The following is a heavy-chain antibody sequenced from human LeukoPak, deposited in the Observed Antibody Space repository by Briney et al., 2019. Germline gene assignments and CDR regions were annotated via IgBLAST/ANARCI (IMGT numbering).Heavy chain of an antibody. V-gene: IGHV3-9*01. CDR1: GFTFDDYA. J-gene: IGHJ4*02. D-gene: IGHD3-22*01. CDR2: ISWNSGSI. CDR3: AKDRVYDSSGYHFDY. Sequence: GRSLRLSCAASGFTFDDYAMHWVRQAPGKGLEWVSGISWNSGSIGYADSVKGRFTISRDNAKNSLYLQMNSPRAEDTALYYCAKDRVYDSSGYHFDYWGQGTLVTVSS.